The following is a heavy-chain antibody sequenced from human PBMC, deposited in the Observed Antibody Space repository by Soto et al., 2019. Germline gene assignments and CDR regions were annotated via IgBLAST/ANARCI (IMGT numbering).Heavy chain of an antibody. CDR2: ISSSSTTM. CDR1: GFTFSSYS. Sequence: EVQLVESGGGLVQPGGSLRLSCAASGFTFSSYSMNWVRQAPGKGLEWVSYISSSSTTMYYADSVKGRFTISRDNAKNSLYLQMNSLRDEDTAVYYCARGRCSGGSYRAEYWGQGTLVTVSS. CDR3: ARGRCSGGSYRAEY. D-gene: IGHD2-15*01. V-gene: IGHV3-48*02. J-gene: IGHJ4*02.